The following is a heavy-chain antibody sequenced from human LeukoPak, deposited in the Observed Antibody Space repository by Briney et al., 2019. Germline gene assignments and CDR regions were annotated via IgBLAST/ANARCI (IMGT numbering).Heavy chain of an antibody. D-gene: IGHD4-23*01. CDR1: GFNVSNNY. CDR3: ARDGRGYGGSVYYFDS. J-gene: IGHJ4*02. CDR2: IFRGGNT. Sequence: GGSLRLSCAASGFNVSNNYINWVRQAPGRGLEWVSDIFRGGNTYYADSVKGRFTISRDNSKNTLFLQMNSLRAEDTAVYYCARDGRGYGGSVYYFDSWGQGTLVTVSS. V-gene: IGHV3-53*01.